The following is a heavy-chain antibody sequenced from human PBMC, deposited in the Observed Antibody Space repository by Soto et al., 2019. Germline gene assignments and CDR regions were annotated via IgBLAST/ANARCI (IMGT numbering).Heavy chain of an antibody. J-gene: IGHJ5*02. CDR3: AGHWRTGYSTVFGVVMGWFVP. D-gene: IGHD3-3*01. CDR1: GDSITSTDYY. CDR2: IYYSGST. Sequence: SETLSLPCTATGDSITSTDYYWGWIRQPPGKGLEWVASIYYSGSTYHNPSLKSRVTISVDTAKNQFSLKVTALTAADTAVYYCAGHWRTGYSTVFGVVMGWFVPWGQGTLVTVSS. V-gene: IGHV4-39*01.